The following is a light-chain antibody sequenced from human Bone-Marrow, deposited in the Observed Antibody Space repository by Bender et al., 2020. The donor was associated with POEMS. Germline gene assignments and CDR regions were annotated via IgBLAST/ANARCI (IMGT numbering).Light chain of an antibody. J-gene: IGLJ1*01. Sequence: QSSLAQPASVSGSPGQSITISCTGASRHLGGLGTYKLVSWYQHHPGKAPKLIIYDDSKRPSGVSNRFSGSKSGTTASLTISGLQPEDEADYYCWSYAGSYVFGMGTKVTVL. CDR2: DDS. CDR1: SRHLGGLGTYKL. V-gene: IGLV2-23*01. CDR3: WSYAGSYV.